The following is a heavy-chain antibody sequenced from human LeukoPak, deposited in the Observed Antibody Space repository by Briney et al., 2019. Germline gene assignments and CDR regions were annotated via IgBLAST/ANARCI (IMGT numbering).Heavy chain of an antibody. V-gene: IGHV1-69*04. CDR3: ARDGATVTPTSYRFDP. Sequence: ASVKVSCKASGGTFSSYAISWVRQAPGQGLEWMGRIIPIPGIANYAQKFQGRVTITADKSTSTAYMELSSLRSEDTAVYYCARDGATVTPTSYRFDPWGQGTLVTVSS. J-gene: IGHJ5*02. D-gene: IGHD4-17*01. CDR1: GGTFSSYA. CDR2: IIPIPGIA.